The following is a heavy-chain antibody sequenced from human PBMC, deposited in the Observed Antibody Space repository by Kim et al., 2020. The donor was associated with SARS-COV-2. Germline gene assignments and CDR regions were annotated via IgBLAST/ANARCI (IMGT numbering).Heavy chain of an antibody. CDR3: ARGHSQWELLSWFDP. V-gene: IGHV1-46*01. CDR1: GYTFTSYY. Sequence: ASVKVSCKASGYTFTSYYMHWVRQAPGQGLEWMGIIKPSGGSTSYAQKFQGRVTMTRDTSTSTVYMELSSLRSEDTAVYYCARGHSQWELLSWFDPWGQGTLVTVSS. J-gene: IGHJ5*02. D-gene: IGHD1-26*01. CDR2: IKPSGGST.